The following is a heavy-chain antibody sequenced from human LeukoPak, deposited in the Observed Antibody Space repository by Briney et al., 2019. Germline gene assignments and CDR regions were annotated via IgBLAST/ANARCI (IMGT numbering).Heavy chain of an antibody. CDR2: IRSKAYGGTT. J-gene: IGHJ6*02. CDR1: GFTFGDYA. CDR3: TREDILTGYLHYYYYYGMDV. Sequence: TGGSLRLSCTASGFTFGDYAMSWVRQAPGEGLEWVGFIRSKAYGGTTEYAASVEGRFTISRDDSKSIAYLQMNSLKTEDTAVYYCTREDILTGYLHYYYYYGMDVWGQGTTVTVSS. V-gene: IGHV3-49*04. D-gene: IGHD3-9*01.